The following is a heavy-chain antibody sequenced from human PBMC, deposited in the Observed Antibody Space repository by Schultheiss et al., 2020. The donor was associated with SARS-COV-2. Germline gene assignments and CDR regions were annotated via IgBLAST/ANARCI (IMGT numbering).Heavy chain of an antibody. J-gene: IGHJ4*02. D-gene: IGHD6-13*01. CDR2: ISWDGGST. Sequence: GGSLRLSCAASGFTFSSYGMHWVRQAPGKGLEWVSLISWDGGSTYYADSVKGRFTISRDNSKNSLYLQMNSLRAEDTALYYCAKDEEGSPDYWGQGTLVTVSS. CDR1: GFTFSSYG. CDR3: AKDEEGSPDY. V-gene: IGHV3-43D*04.